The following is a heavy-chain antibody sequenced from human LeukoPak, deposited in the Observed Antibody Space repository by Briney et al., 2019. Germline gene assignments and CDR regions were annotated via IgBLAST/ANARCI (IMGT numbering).Heavy chain of an antibody. CDR3: ARAPPGFTFGPGDY. Sequence: APVKVSCKASGYTFTSYGITWVRQAPGQGLEWMGWISASDGYATYAQKLQGRVTMTTDTPTSTAYMELRSLRSDDTAVYSCARAPPGFTFGPGDYWGQGTLVTVSS. CDR2: ISASDGYA. J-gene: IGHJ4*02. D-gene: IGHD3-3*01. V-gene: IGHV1-18*01. CDR1: GYTFTSYG.